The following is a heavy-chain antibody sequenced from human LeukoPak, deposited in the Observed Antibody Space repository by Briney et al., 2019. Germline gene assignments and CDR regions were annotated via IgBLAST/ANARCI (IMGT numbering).Heavy chain of an antibody. CDR1: GFRFDDYG. CDR3: ARDLWGSSSSELASFDY. J-gene: IGHJ4*02. D-gene: IGHD6-6*01. Sequence: GGSLRLSFAASGFRFDDYGMSSGRHAPGKGLEWGSGINWNGGSTSYADSVKGRFTICRDNAKNSVYLQMNSLRADDTAFYYCARDLWGSSSSELASFDYWGQGTLVTVSS. V-gene: IGHV3-20*03. CDR2: INWNGGST.